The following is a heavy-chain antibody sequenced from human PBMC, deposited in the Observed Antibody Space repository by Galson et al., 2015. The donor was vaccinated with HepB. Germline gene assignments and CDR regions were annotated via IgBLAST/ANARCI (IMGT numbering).Heavy chain of an antibody. CDR1: GGSITSSGYY. Sequence: TLSLTCTVSGGSITSSGYYWSWIRQPPGKGLEWIGYIYYGGSTDYNPSLKSRVTISLDTFNNHFSLNLISVTAADTAVYYCARESDRDLLGPPDYWGQGILVTVSS. D-gene: IGHD2-21*01. CDR2: IYYGGST. J-gene: IGHJ4*02. CDR3: ARESDRDLLGPPDY. V-gene: IGHV4-31*03.